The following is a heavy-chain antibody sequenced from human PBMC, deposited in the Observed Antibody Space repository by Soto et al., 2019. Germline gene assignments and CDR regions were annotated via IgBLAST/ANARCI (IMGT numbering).Heavy chain of an antibody. Sequence: PGGSLRLSCAASGFTFSSYAMSWVRQAPGKGLEWVSSISSSSSYIYYADSVKGRFTISRDNAKNSLYLQMNSLRAEDTAVYYCARVQYYDFWSGYYTYYYYGMDVWGQGTTVTVSS. V-gene: IGHV3-21*01. J-gene: IGHJ6*02. CDR1: GFTFSSYA. CDR3: ARVQYYDFWSGYYTYYYYGMDV. CDR2: ISSSSSYI. D-gene: IGHD3-3*01.